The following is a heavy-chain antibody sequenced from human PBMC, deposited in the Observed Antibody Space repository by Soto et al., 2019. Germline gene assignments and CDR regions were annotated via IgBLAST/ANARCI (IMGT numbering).Heavy chain of an antibody. CDR1: GFTFSSYA. D-gene: IGHD3-22*01. Sequence: PGGSLRLSCAASGFTFSSYAMSWVRQAPGKGLEWVSAISGSGGSTYYADSVKGRFTISRDNSKNTLYLQMNSLRAEDTAVYYCAKSPSYYYDSSGFNLDYWGQGTLVTVSS. V-gene: IGHV3-23*01. CDR2: ISGSGGST. CDR3: AKSPSYYYDSSGFNLDY. J-gene: IGHJ4*02.